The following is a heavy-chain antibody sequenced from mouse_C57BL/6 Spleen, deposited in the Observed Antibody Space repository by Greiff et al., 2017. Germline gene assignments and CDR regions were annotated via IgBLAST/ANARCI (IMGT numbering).Heavy chain of an antibody. Sequence: QVQLQQPGAELVRPGTSVKLSCKASGYTFTSYWMHWVKQRPGHGLEWIGEILPGSGSTNYNEKFKGKATFTADTSSNTAYMQLSSLTTEDSAIYYCARRTVVAKNAMDYWGQGTSVTVSS. J-gene: IGHJ4*01. CDR3: ARRTVVAKNAMDY. CDR1: GYTFTSYW. V-gene: IGHV1-9*01. D-gene: IGHD1-1*01. CDR2: ILPGSGST.